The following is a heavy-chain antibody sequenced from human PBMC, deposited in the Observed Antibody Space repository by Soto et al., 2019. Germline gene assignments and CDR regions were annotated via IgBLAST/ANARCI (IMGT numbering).Heavy chain of an antibody. CDR2: VNPILSMS. CDR3: ATSYGSGYRAFDY. V-gene: IGHV1-69*04. J-gene: IGHJ4*02. CDR1: GDTFSFYS. D-gene: IGHD3-10*01. Sequence: QVQLVQSGAEVKRPGSSVKVSCKASGDTFSFYSINWVRQAPGLGLEWMGRVNPILSMSNYAQRFQVRVTMTADKYTSTAYMELSGLRSEDTAMYYCATSYGSGYRAFDYWGQGALVTVSS.